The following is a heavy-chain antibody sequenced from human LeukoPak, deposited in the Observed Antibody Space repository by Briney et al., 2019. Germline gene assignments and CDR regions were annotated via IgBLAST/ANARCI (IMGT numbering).Heavy chain of an antibody. D-gene: IGHD2-2*02. CDR3: ARQGCTTTSCHTIDY. J-gene: IGHJ4*02. CDR1: GYTYTKSW. CDR2: IHPPDSET. Sequence: GESLKISCKGSGYTYTKSWIAWVRQMPGKGLELMGIIHPPDSETRYSPSFEGQVTISVDKPISTAYLQWSSLKASDTAMYYCARQGCTTTSCHTIDYWGQGTLVTVSS. V-gene: IGHV5-51*01.